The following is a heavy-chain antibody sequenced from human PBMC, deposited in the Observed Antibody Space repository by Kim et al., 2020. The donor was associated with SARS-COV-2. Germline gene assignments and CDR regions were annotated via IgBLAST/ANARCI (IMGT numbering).Heavy chain of an antibody. CDR3: ARVARHFWWFDP. CDR2: IIPIFGTA. V-gene: IGHV1-69*13. J-gene: IGHJ5*02. Sequence: SVKVSCKASGGTFSSYAISWVRQAPGQGLEWMGGIIPIFGTANYAQKFQGRVTITADESTSTAYMELSSLRSEDTAVYYCARVARHFWWFDPWGQGTLVTVSS. CDR1: GGTFSSYA. D-gene: IGHD3-3*02.